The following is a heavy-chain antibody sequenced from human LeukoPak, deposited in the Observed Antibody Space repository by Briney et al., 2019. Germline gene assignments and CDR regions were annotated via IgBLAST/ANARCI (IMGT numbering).Heavy chain of an antibody. CDR3: ARDLVAGTGDAFDI. D-gene: IGHD6-19*01. Sequence: PSETLSLTCTVSGGSISSGGYYWSWIRQPPGKGLEWIGYIYHSGSTYYNPSLKSRVTISVDRSKNQFSLKLSSVTAADTAVYYCARDLVAGTGDAFDIWGQGTMVTVSS. CDR2: IYHSGST. V-gene: IGHV4-30-2*01. J-gene: IGHJ3*02. CDR1: GGSISSGGYY.